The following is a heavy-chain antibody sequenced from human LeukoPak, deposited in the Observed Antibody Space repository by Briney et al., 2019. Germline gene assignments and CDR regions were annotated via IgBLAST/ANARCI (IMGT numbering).Heavy chain of an antibody. J-gene: IGHJ6*02. CDR1: GGTFSSYA. CDR2: IIPIFGTA. Sequence: SVKVSCKASGGTFSSYAISWVRQAPGQGLEWMGGIIPIFGTANFAQKFQGRVTITANESTSTAYMELSSLRSEDTAVYYCARGESSRWSSPVSTTHFYSTMDVWGQGTTVTVCS. D-gene: IGHD6-13*01. CDR3: ARGESSRWSSPVSTTHFYSTMDV. V-gene: IGHV1-69*13.